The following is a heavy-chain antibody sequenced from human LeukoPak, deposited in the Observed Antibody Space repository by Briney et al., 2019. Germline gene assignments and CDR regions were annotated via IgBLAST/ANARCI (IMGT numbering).Heavy chain of an antibody. V-gene: IGHV3-48*01. CDR1: GFTFSSYS. D-gene: IGHD1-26*01. J-gene: IGHJ5*02. CDR3: ARDSESGSYLNWFDP. CDR2: ISSSSSTI. Sequence: GGSLRLSCAASGFTFSSYSMNWVRQAPGKGLEWVSYISSSSSTIYYADSVKGRFTISRDNAKNSLYLQMNSLRAEDTAVYYCARDSESGSYLNWFDPWGQGTLVTVSS.